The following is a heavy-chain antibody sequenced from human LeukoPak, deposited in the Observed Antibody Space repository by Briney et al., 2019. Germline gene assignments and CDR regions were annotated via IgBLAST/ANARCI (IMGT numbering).Heavy chain of an antibody. J-gene: IGHJ6*02. CDR1: GGTFSSYA. D-gene: IGHD3-3*01. V-gene: IGHV1-69*13. Sequence: SVKVSCKASGGTFSSYAISWVRQAPGQGLEWMGGIIPIFGTANYAQKFQGGVTITADESTSTAYMELSSLRSEDTAVYYCARNEYYDFWSGYLDVWGQGTTVTVSS. CDR3: ARNEYYDFWSGYLDV. CDR2: IIPIFGTA.